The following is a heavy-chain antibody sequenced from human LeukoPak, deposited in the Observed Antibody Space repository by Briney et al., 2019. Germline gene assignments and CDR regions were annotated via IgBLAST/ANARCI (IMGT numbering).Heavy chain of an antibody. CDR1: GFTFSSYG. Sequence: GSLRLSCAASGFTFSSYGMHWVRQAPGKGLEWVAVIWYDGSNKYYADSVRGRFTISRDNAKNSLYLQMNSLRAEDTAVYYCAGSILAGYPNFDYWGQGALVTVSS. CDR3: AGSILAGYPNFDY. V-gene: IGHV3-33*03. CDR2: IWYDGSNK. D-gene: IGHD3-9*01. J-gene: IGHJ4*02.